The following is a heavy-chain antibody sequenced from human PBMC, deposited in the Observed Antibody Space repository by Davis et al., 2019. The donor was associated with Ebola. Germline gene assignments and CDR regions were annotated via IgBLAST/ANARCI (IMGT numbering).Heavy chain of an antibody. CDR1: GGSISSGDYY. CDR3: ARLSRWLSNYYGMDV. V-gene: IGHV4-30-4*01. J-gene: IGHJ6*02. D-gene: IGHD3-22*01. Sequence: SETLSLTCTVSGGSISSGDYYWSWIRQPPGKGLEWIGYIYYSGSTYYNPSLKSRVTISVDTSKNQFSLKLSSVTAADTAVYYCARLSRWLSNYYGMDVWGQGTTVTVSS. CDR2: IYYSGST.